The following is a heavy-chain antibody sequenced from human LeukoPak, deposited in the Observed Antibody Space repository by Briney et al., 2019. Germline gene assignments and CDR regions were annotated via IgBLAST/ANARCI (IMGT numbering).Heavy chain of an antibody. CDR2: IRYDGSKT. CDR1: GFTFRNHG. V-gene: IGHV3-33*01. D-gene: IGHD3-22*01. J-gene: IGHJ4*02. Sequence: GRSLRLSCAASGFTFRNHGMHWVRQAPGKGLEWVAGIRYDGSKTSYADSVKGRFTISRDDFKNTLYLQINSLRAEDTALYYCARDPDSSFDYWGQGTLVTVSS. CDR3: ARDPDSSFDY.